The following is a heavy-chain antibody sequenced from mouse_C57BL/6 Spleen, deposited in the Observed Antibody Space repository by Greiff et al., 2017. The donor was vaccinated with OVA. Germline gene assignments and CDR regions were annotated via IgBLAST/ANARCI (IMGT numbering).Heavy chain of an antibody. D-gene: IGHD2-4*01. J-gene: IGHJ1*03. V-gene: IGHV1-54*01. CDR1: GYAFTNYL. Sequence: QVQLQQSGAELVRPGTSVKVSCKASGYAFTNYLIEWVKQRPGQGLEWIGVINPGSGGTNYNVKFKGKATLTADKSSSTAYMQLSSLTSEDSAVYFCARSNLDYHWYFDVWGTGTTVTVSS. CDR2: INPGSGGT. CDR3: ARSNLDYHWYFDV.